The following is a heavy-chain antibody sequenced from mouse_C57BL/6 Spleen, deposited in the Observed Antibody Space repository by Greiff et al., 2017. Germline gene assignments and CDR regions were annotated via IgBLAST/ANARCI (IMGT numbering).Heavy chain of an antibody. J-gene: IGHJ1*03. V-gene: IGHV1-9*01. Sequence: VQLQQSGAELMKPGASVQLSCKATGYTFTGYWIEWVKQRPGHGLEWIGEILPGSGSTNNNEKFKGKATFTADTSSNTAYMQLSSLTTEDSAIYYCAKAYSSGYGYFDVWGTGTTVTVSS. CDR3: AKAYSSGYGYFDV. CDR2: ILPGSGST. D-gene: IGHD3-2*02. CDR1: GYTFTGYW.